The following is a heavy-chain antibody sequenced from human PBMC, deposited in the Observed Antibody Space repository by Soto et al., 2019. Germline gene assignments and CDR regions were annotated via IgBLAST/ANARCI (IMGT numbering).Heavy chain of an antibody. CDR2: INSDGRST. J-gene: IGHJ4*02. D-gene: IGHD3-10*01. CDR1: GFTFSSYW. Sequence: EVQLVESGGGLVQPGGSLRLSCAASGFTFSSYWMHWVRQAPGKGLVWVSRINSDGRSTTYADSVKGRFTISRDNAKNTLYLQMTGLKAKERAGFYVAGYYGWGIYIPKYWGQGTLATVPS. V-gene: IGHV3-74*01. CDR3: AGYYGWGIYIPKY.